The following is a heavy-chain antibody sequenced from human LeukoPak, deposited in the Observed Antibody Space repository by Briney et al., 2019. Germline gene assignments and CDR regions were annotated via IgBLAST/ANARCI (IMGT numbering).Heavy chain of an antibody. D-gene: IGHD3-10*01. CDR1: GFTFSSYA. CDR3: AKPYYSGSGISLFDY. Sequence: GGSLRLSCAASGFTFSSYAMSWVRQAPGKGLEWVSTITDSGGWTYSEDSVKGRFTISRDNPKYTMYLQMNSLRAEDTDVYYCAKPYYSGSGISLFDYWGQGTLVTVSS. V-gene: IGHV3-23*01. J-gene: IGHJ4*02. CDR2: ITDSGGWT.